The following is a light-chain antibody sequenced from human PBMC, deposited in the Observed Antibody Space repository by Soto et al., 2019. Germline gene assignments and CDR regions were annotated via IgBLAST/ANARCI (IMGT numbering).Light chain of an antibody. V-gene: IGKV3-20*01. CDR1: QSVSSSY. J-gene: IGKJ1*01. Sequence: EIVLTQSPRTLSLSPGERATLSCRASQSVSSSYLAWYQQKPGQAPRLLIYDASSRATGIPDRFSGSGSGTDFTLTISRLEPEDFAVYYCQQYGSSPTFGQGTKVEIK. CDR3: QQYGSSPT. CDR2: DAS.